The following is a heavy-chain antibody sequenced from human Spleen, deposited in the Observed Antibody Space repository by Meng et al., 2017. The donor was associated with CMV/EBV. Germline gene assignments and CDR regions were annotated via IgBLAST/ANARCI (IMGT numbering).Heavy chain of an antibody. J-gene: IGHJ6*02. V-gene: IGHV3-21*01. Sequence: GSLKISCAAYGFTFSSYMMNWVRQAPGQGLEWVASISSTSTYISYADPLKGRFTVSRDNAKNSLFLQMNSLRAEDSAVYFCAREEYYYGMDVWGQGTTVTVSS. CDR1: GFTFSSYM. CDR3: AREEYYYGMDV. CDR2: ISSTSTYI.